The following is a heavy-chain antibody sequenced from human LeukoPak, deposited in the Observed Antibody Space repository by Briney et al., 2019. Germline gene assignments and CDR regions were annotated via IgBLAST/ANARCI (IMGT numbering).Heavy chain of an antibody. J-gene: IGHJ5*02. CDR3: ARFGRIAAGPDWFDP. D-gene: IGHD6-6*01. CDR1: GGSISSSSYY. Sequence: SETLSLTCTVSGGSISSSSYYWGWIRQPPGKGLEWIGSIYYSGSTYYSPSLKSRVTISVDTSKNQFSLKLSSVTAADTAVYYCARFGRIAAGPDWFDPWGQETLVTVSS. V-gene: IGHV4-39*07. CDR2: IYYSGST.